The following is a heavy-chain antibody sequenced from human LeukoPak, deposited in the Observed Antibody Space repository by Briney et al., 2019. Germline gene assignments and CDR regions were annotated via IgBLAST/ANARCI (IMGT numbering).Heavy chain of an antibody. D-gene: IGHD2-15*01. CDR3: ARAYCSGGSCYGARFDP. CDR1: GYTFTSYG. Sequence: ASVKVSCKASGYTFTSYGISWVRQAPGQGLEWMGWISAYNGNTNYAQKLQGRVTMTTDTSTSTAYMELRSLRSDDTAVYYCARAYCSGGSCYGARFDPWGQGTLVTLSS. V-gene: IGHV1-18*01. CDR2: ISAYNGNT. J-gene: IGHJ5*02.